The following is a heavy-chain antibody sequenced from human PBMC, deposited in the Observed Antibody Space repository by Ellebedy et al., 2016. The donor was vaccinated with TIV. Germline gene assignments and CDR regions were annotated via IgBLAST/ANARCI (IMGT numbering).Heavy chain of an antibody. D-gene: IGHD3-3*01. CDR1: GGSFSGYY. J-gene: IGHJ4*02. Sequence: SETLSLTXAVYGGSFSGYYWSWIRQPPGKGLEWIGEINHSGSTNYNPSLKSRVTISVDTSKIQFSLKLSSVTAADTAVYYCARGRNDFWSGYYRFDYWGQGTLVTVSS. V-gene: IGHV4-34*01. CDR3: ARGRNDFWSGYYRFDY. CDR2: INHSGST.